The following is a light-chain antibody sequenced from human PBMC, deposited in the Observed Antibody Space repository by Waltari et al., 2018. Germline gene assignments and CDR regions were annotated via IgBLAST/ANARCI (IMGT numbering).Light chain of an antibody. CDR1: QSVSRS. CDR3: QHYVRLPVS. CDR2: GAS. Sequence: EIVLTQSPGTLSLSPGERATISCRASQSVSRSLAWYQQKPGQAPRLLIYGASSRATGVPDRFSGSGSGTDFSLTISILEPEDFAVYYCQHYVRLPVSFGQGTKVEIK. J-gene: IGKJ1*01. V-gene: IGKV3-20*01.